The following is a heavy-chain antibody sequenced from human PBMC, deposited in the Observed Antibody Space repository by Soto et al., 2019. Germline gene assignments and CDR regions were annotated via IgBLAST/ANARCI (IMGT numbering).Heavy chain of an antibody. Sequence: QVQLVQSGAEVMKPGASVRVSCKASGYSFTTYGISWVRQAPGQGLEYMGWINVYNGDTNYAQKLQGRVTMTTDTSTSTADMELRSLRSDATAIYYCARDRRDSVADRRSFDVWGQGIMVTVSS. CDR2: INVYNGDT. V-gene: IGHV1-18*01. D-gene: IGHD1-26*01. J-gene: IGHJ3*01. CDR3: ARDRRDSVADRRSFDV. CDR1: GYSFTTYG.